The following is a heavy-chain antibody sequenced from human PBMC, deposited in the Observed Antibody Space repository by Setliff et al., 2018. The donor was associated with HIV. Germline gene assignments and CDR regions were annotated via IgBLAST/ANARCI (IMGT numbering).Heavy chain of an antibody. CDR2: INPNSGGT. D-gene: IGHD3-10*01. CDR3: ARAEFGRSPFEDF. V-gene: IGHV1-2*02. J-gene: IGHJ1*01. Sequence: GASVKVSCKASGYTFTGYYIHWVRQAPGQGLEWVGWINPNSGGTKYAQKFQGRVTMTRDTSISTASMELSRLRSDDTAVYYCARAEFGRSPFEDFWGQGTLVTVSS. CDR1: GYTFTGYY.